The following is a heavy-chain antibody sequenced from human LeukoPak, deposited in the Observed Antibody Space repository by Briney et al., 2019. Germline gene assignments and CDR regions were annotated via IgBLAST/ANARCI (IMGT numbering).Heavy chain of an antibody. CDR1: GFTFSSYA. V-gene: IGHV3-64*01. D-gene: IGHD3-3*01. Sequence: GGSLRLSCAASGFTFSSYAMHWVRQAPGKGLEYVSAISSNGGSTYYANSVKGRFTISRDNSKNTLYLQMNSLRAEDTAVYYCAKDHPSPTRITIFGVVKGEGFDYWGQGTLVTVSS. CDR3: AKDHPSPTRITIFGVVKGEGFDY. CDR2: ISSNGGST. J-gene: IGHJ4*02.